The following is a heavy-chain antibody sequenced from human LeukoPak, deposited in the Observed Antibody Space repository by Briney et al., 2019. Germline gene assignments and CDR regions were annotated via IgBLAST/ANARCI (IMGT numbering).Heavy chain of an antibody. V-gene: IGHV1-69*13. Sequence: SVKVSCTASGGTFSSYAISWVRQAPGQGLEWMGGIIPIFGTANYAQKFQGRVTITADESTSTAYMELSSLRSEDTAVYYCARGITMVREGFDYWGQGTLVTVSS. CDR2: IIPIFGTA. CDR3: ARGITMVREGFDY. CDR1: GGTFSSYA. D-gene: IGHD3-10*01. J-gene: IGHJ4*02.